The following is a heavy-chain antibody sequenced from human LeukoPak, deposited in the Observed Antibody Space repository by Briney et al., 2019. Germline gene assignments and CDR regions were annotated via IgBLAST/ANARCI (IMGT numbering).Heavy chain of an antibody. CDR3: AKDGENSGWSNHDY. CDR2: ISGSGDST. CDR1: GFTFSYYA. J-gene: IGHJ4*02. D-gene: IGHD6-19*01. V-gene: IGHV3-23*01. Sequence: PGGSLRLSCAASGFTFSYYAMSWVRQAPGTGLEWVSAISGSGDSTSYADSVKGRFTISRDNSKNTLYLQMNSLRPEDTAVYYCAKDGENSGWSNHDYWGQGTLVTVSS.